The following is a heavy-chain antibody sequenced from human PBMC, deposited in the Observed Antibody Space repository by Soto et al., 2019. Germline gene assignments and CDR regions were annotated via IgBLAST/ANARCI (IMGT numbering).Heavy chain of an antibody. CDR3: ARVGAVAATAFDI. D-gene: IGHD6-19*01. CDR2: IYHSGST. V-gene: IGHV4-59*12. CDR1: GGSINSYY. Sequence: SETLSLTCTVSGGSINSYYWSWIRQPPGKGLEWIGYIYHSGSTYYNPSLKSRVTISVDRSKNQFSLKLSSVTAADTAVYYCARVGAVAATAFDIWGQGTMVTVSS. J-gene: IGHJ3*02.